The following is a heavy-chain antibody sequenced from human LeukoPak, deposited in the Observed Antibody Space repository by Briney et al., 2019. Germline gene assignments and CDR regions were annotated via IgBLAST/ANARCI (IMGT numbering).Heavy chain of an antibody. CDR2: VYHSGST. CDR3: ARHGDFYFDY. J-gene: IGHJ4*02. D-gene: IGHD2/OR15-2a*01. Sequence: SGTLSLTCSVSGDDISSSNWWTWVRQPPQRGLEWIGEVYHSGSTNYNPSLKSRIYMSVDKSQNRFSLRLSSVTAADTAVYYCARHGDFYFDYWGQGTLVTVSS. CDR1: GDDISSSNW. V-gene: IGHV4-4*02.